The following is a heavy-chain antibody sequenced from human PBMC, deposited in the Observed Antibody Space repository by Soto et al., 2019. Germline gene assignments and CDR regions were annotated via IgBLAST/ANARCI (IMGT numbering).Heavy chain of an antibody. CDR3: ARGASDFWGAYPEIHFFDS. J-gene: IGHJ4*02. D-gene: IGHD3-3*01. Sequence: GGSLRLSCAASEFTFNTYPMRWVRQAPGKGLEWVAVISHDEGTKYYGDSMKGRFTISRDNSKNTLYLQMNSLRGDDTAVYYCARGASDFWGAYPEIHFFDSWGQGTLVTVSS. CDR2: ISHDEGTK. V-gene: IGHV3-30-3*01. CDR1: EFTFNTYP.